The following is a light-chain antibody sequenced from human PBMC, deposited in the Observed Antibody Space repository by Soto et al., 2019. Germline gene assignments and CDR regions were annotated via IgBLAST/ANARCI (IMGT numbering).Light chain of an antibody. CDR3: SLHTSGSTRV. J-gene: IGLJ1*01. Sequence: QSALTQPASVSGSPGQSIAISCTGTSGYVGGYDYVSWYQQHPDKAPKLMIYEVTKRPSWVSNRFSGSKSGNTASLTISGLQPEDEADYYCSLHTSGSTRVFGSGTKVTVL. CDR2: EVT. CDR1: SGYVGGYDY. V-gene: IGLV2-14*01.